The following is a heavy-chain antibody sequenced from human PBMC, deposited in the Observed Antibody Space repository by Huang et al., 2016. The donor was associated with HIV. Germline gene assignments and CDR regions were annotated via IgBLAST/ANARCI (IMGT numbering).Heavy chain of an antibody. CDR2: MNPNSGNT. V-gene: IGHV1-8*01. D-gene: IGHD3-16*02. CDR3: ARGGVADYVWGTYRPNAFDI. CDR1: GYTFTSYD. Sequence: QVQLVQSGAEVKKPGASVKVSCKASGYTFTSYDINWVRQATGQGLEWMGGMNPNSGNTADAQKCQGRVTITRNTAISTAYIELSSLRSGDTAVYYCARGGVADYVWGTYRPNAFDIWGQGTMVTVSS. J-gene: IGHJ3*02.